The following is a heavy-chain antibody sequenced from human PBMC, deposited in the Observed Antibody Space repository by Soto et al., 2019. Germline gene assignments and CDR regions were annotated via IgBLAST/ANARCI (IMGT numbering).Heavy chain of an antibody. J-gene: IGHJ6*03. CDR1: GGSISSGGYY. CDR3: ARGGRSAYYYYMGV. CDR2: IYYSGST. V-gene: IGHV4-31*03. Sequence: PSETLSLTCTVSGGSISSGGYYWSWIRQHPGKGLEWIGYIYYSGSTYYNPSLKSRVTISVDTSKNQFSLKLSSVTAADTAVYYCARGGRSAYYYYMGVWGKGTTVTVSS.